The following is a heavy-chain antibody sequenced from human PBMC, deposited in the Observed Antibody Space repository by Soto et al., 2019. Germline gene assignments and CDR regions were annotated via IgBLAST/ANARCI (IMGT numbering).Heavy chain of an antibody. CDR2: INHSGST. Sequence: SETLSLTCAVYGGSFSGYYWSWIRQPPGKGLEWIGEINHSGSTNYNPSLKSRVTISVDTSKNQFSLKLSSVTAADTAVYYCARGFHHLGRNYDYIWGSYRNTVLFDYWGQGTLVTVSS. J-gene: IGHJ4*02. CDR3: ARGFHHLGRNYDYIWGSYRNTVLFDY. V-gene: IGHV4-34*01. CDR1: GGSFSGYY. D-gene: IGHD3-16*02.